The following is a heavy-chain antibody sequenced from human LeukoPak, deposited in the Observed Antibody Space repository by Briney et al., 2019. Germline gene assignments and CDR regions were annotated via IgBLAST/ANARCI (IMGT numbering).Heavy chain of an antibody. V-gene: IGHV3-21*01. D-gene: IGHD6-13*01. J-gene: IGHJ4*02. CDR1: GFTLSNYR. CDR2: VSTSGSYI. CDR3: ARAETGYSSSWYFDY. Sequence: PGGPLRLSCAASGFTLSNYRMNWVRQAPGKGLEWVSSVSTSGSYIFYADSVKGRFTISRDNAKNSLYLQMNSLRAEDTAVYYCARAETGYSSSWYFDYWGQGTLVTVSS.